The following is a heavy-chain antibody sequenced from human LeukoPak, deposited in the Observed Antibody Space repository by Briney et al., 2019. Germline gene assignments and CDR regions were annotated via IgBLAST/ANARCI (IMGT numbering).Heavy chain of an antibody. D-gene: IGHD5-24*01. Sequence: SESLSLTCTVSGGSISSSSYYWGWLRQPPGKGLEWTGSIYYSGTTYYNPSLKSRVTISVDTSKNQFSLKLSSVTAADTAVYYCARPRRDGYSLYFDYWGQGTLVTVSS. J-gene: IGHJ4*02. CDR3: ARPRRDGYSLYFDY. V-gene: IGHV4-39*01. CDR1: GGSISSSSYY. CDR2: IYYSGTT.